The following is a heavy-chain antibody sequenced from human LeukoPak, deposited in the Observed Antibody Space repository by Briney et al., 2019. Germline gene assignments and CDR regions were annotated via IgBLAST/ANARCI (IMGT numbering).Heavy chain of an antibody. D-gene: IGHD5-12*01. CDR1: GFTFSSYG. Sequence: GGSLRLSCAASGFTFSSYGMSWVRQAPGKGLEWVSAISGSGGSTYYADSVKGRFTISRDNSKSTLYLQMNSLRAEDTAVYYCAKDGHGSGYHDAFDIWGQGTMVTVSS. V-gene: IGHV3-23*01. CDR3: AKDGHGSGYHDAFDI. J-gene: IGHJ3*02. CDR2: ISGSGGST.